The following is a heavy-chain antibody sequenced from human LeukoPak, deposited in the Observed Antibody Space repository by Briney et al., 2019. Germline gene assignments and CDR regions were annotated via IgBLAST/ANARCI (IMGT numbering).Heavy chain of an antibody. V-gene: IGHV3-21*01. Sequence: PGGSLRLSCAASGFTFSSYSMHWVRQAPGKGLEWVSSISSSSSYIYYADSVKGRFTISRDNAKNSLYLQMNSLRAEDTAVYYCARDLSTSRPLDYWGQGTLVTVSS. CDR2: ISSSSSYI. CDR1: GFTFSSYS. D-gene: IGHD2-2*01. CDR3: ARDLSTSRPLDY. J-gene: IGHJ4*02.